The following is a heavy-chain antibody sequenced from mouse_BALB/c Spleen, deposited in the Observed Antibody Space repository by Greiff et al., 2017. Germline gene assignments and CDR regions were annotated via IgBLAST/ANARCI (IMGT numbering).Heavy chain of an antibody. CDR3: AREVTGNFDY. CDR2: ISYDGSN. D-gene: IGHD4-1*01. Sequence: VQLKESGPGLVKPSQSLSLTCSVTGYSITSGYYWNWIRQFPGNKLEWMGYISYDGSNNYNPSLKNRISITRDTSKNQFFLKLNSVTTEDTATYYCAREVTGNFDYWGQGTTLTVSS. CDR1: GYSITSGYY. V-gene: IGHV3-6*02. J-gene: IGHJ2*01.